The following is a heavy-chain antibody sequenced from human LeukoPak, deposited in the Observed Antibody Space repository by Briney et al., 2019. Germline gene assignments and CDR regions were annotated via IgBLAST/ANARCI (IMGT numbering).Heavy chain of an antibody. D-gene: IGHD2-2*01. CDR3: AKMFNADVYFEY. CDR2: INHSGST. CDR1: GGSFSGYY. V-gene: IGHV4-34*01. J-gene: IGHJ4*02. Sequence: PSETLSLTCAVYGGSFSGYYWSWIRQPPGKGLEWIGEINHSGSTNYNPSFKSRVTISVDTSKNQFSLKLSSVTAADTAVYYCAKMFNADVYFEYWGQGILVTVSS.